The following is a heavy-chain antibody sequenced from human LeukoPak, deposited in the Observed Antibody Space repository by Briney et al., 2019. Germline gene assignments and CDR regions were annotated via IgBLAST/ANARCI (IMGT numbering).Heavy chain of an antibody. Sequence: ASVKVSCKASGYTFTGYYMHWVRQAPGQGLEWMGWINPNSGGTNYAQKFQGRVTMTRDTSISTAYMELSRLRPDDTAVYYCARNPPRMYSSGWYSNDYWGQGTLVTVSS. J-gene: IGHJ4*02. V-gene: IGHV1-2*02. CDR3: ARNPPRMYSSGWYSNDY. CDR1: GYTFTGYY. CDR2: INPNSGGT. D-gene: IGHD6-19*01.